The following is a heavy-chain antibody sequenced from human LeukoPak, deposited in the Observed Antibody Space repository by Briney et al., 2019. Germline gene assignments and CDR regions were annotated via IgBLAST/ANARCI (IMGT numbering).Heavy chain of an antibody. CDR1: GFTFSTYA. CDR2: ISYDGSSK. D-gene: IGHD5-18*01. V-gene: IGHV3-30*04. CDR3: AKDGSYSQIDY. J-gene: IGHJ4*02. Sequence: GGSLRLSCAASGFTFSTYAMHWVRQAPGKGLEWVAVISYDGSSKYYADSVKGRFTISRDNSKNTLYLQMNSLRAEDTAVYYCAKDGSYSQIDYWGQGTLVTVSS.